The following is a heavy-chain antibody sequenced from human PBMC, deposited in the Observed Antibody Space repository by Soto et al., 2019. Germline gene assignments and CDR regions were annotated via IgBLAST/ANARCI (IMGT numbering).Heavy chain of an antibody. J-gene: IGHJ4*02. V-gene: IGHV3-11*01. CDR3: ARDSRVYYCSGSSVDG. D-gene: IGHD3-10*01. Sequence: QAHLVESGGGLVKPGGSLRLYCAASGFTFSDYYMSWIRQAPGKGLEWVSYISSSGNTVYYADSVEGRFTISRDNAQNSLYLQMNSLRAEDTAVYYCARDSRVYYCSGSSVDGWGQGTLVTVSS. CDR1: GFTFSDYY. CDR2: ISSSGNTV.